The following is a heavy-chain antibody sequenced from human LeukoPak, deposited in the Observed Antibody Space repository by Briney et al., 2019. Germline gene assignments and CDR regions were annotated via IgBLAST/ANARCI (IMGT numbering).Heavy chain of an antibody. Sequence: GGSLRLSCAAPGFTFSSYAMSWVRQAPGKGLEWVSAISGSGGSTYYADSVKGRFTISRDNSKNTLYLQMNSLRAEDTAVYYCAKPRRSGSYWYFDYWGQGTLVTVSS. CDR1: GFTFSSYA. CDR3: AKPRRSGSYWYFDY. J-gene: IGHJ4*02. V-gene: IGHV3-23*01. D-gene: IGHD1-26*01. CDR2: ISGSGGST.